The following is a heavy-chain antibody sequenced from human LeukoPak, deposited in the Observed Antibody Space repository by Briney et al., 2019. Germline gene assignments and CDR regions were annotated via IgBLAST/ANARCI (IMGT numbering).Heavy chain of an antibody. J-gene: IGHJ4*02. D-gene: IGHD6-19*01. CDR1: GFTFSIFA. CDR2: ISTSGGST. Sequence: PGGSLRLSCAASGFTFSIFAMSWVRQAPGKGLEWVSGISTSGGSTYYADSVKGRFTISRDNSKNTLYLQMSSLRAEDTAVYYCAKDSNRISSGCDYWGQGTLVTVSS. V-gene: IGHV3-23*01. CDR3: AKDSNRISSGCDY.